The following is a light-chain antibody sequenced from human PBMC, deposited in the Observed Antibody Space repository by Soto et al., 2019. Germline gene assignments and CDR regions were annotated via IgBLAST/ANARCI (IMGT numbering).Light chain of an antibody. CDR2: GAS. J-gene: IGKJ1*01. Sequence: EIVMTQSPATLSVSPGERATISCRASQRVSSNLAWYQQKPGQAPRLLIYGASTRATGIPARFSGSGSGTEFTLTISSLQSEDFAVYYCQQYNNWPGTFGQGTKVDIK. CDR1: QRVSSN. CDR3: QQYNNWPGT. V-gene: IGKV3-15*01.